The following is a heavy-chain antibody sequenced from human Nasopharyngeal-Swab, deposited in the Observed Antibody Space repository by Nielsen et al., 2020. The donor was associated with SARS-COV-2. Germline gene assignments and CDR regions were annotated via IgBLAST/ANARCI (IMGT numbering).Heavy chain of an antibody. V-gene: IGHV3-23*01. CDR1: GFSITTYG. D-gene: IGHD1-14*01. CDR3: TRGLTGHIVQWNPSPY. Sequence: GESLKISCAASGFSITTYGMTWVRQAPGKGLEWISGISELGTGIYYADSVWGRFTISRDTSKNTVYLQMNTLRADDTARYFCTRGLTGHIVQWNPSPYWGQGTLVTVSS. J-gene: IGHJ4*02. CDR2: ISELGTGI.